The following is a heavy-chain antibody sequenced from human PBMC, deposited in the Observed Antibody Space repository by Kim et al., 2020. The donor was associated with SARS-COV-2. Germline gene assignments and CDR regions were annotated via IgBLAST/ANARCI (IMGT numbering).Heavy chain of an antibody. CDR3: VKDYWGVATIDY. CDR2: INSDGYIR. J-gene: IGHJ4*02. V-gene: IGHV3-74*01. Sequence: GGSLRLSCEASGFTFINHWMHWVRQAPGKGLVWVSRINSDGYIRNYADSVKGRFTISRDNAKNTLYLEMNSLRAEDTAVYYCVKDYWGVATIDYWGQGTLVTVS. D-gene: IGHD5-12*01. CDR1: GFTFINHW.